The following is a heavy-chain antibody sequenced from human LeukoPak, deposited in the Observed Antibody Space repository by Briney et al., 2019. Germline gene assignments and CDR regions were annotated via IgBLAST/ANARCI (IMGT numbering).Heavy chain of an antibody. CDR3: ARDNRNGYNYSFDY. Sequence: SETLSLTCTVSGYSISSGYYWGWVRQPPGKGLEWIGSIYYSGSTYYNPSLKSRVTISVDTSKNQFSLNLRSVTAAETAVYYCARDNRNGYNYSFDYWGQGTLVTVSS. D-gene: IGHD5-24*01. J-gene: IGHJ4*02. V-gene: IGHV4-38-2*02. CDR1: GYSISSGYY. CDR2: IYYSGST.